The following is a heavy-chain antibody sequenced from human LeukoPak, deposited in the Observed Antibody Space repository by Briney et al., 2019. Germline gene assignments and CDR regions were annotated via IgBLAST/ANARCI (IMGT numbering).Heavy chain of an antibody. CDR1: GFTFSNAW. J-gene: IGHJ3*02. V-gene: IGHV3-23*01. CDR3: AKDRWTEVDAFDI. D-gene: IGHD1-1*01. CDR2: ISGSGGST. Sequence: GGSLRLSCVASGFTFSNAWMSWVRQAPGKGLEWVSAISGSGGSTYYADSVKGRFTISRDNSKNTLYLQMNSLRAEDTAVYYCAKDRWTEVDAFDIWGQGTMVTVSS.